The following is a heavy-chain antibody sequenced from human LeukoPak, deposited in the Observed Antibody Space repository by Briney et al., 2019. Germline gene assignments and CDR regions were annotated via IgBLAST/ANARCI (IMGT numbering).Heavy chain of an antibody. CDR1: GYDFTNCW. CDR3: ARAPFLVRGVAFDY. J-gene: IGHJ4*02. V-gene: IGHV5-51*01. CDR2: MYPRDPDT. Sequence: GESLKISCKNSGYDFTNCWIGWVRQMTGKGLEWMGIMYPRDPDTRYSPSFEGQVTLSADKSISTAFLQWSSLKASDTAMYYCARAPFLVRGVAFDYWGQGTLVTVSS. D-gene: IGHD3-10*02.